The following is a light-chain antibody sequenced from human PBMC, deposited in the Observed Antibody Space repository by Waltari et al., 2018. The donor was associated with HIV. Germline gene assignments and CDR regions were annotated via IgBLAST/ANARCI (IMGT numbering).Light chain of an antibody. J-gene: IGKJ4*01. CDR3: HQRSD. V-gene: IGKV3-11*01. CDR2: DAS. Sequence: EIVLTQSPATLSLSPGARATLSCRASQFISTYLAWYQHKPGQAPRLLIYDASNRATGIPARFSGSGSGTDFNLTIDSLEPEDFGVYYCHQRSDFGGGTKVEI. CDR1: QFISTY.